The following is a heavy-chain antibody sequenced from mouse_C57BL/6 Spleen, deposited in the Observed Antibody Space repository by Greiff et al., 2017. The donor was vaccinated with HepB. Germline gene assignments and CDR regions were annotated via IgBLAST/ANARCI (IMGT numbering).Heavy chain of an antibody. V-gene: IGHV14-3*01. J-gene: IGHJ2*01. Sequence: VHVKQSVAELVRPGASVKLSCTASGFNIKNTYMHWVKQRPEQGLEWIGRIDPANGNTKYAPKFQGKATITADTSSNTAYLQLSSLTSEDTAIYYCVLYYYGSSYEDYFDYWGQGTTLTVSS. D-gene: IGHD1-1*01. CDR1: GFNIKNTY. CDR3: VLYYYGSSYEDYFDY. CDR2: IDPANGNT.